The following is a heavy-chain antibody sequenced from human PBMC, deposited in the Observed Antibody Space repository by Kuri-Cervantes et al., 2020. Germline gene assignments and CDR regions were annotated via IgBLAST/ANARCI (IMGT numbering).Heavy chain of an antibody. CDR3: AKSLSLRLTISYWYFDL. J-gene: IGHJ2*01. D-gene: IGHD4-17*01. Sequence: GESLKISCAASGFTFSRYAMHWVRQAPGKGLEWVSAISGSGGSTYYADSVKGRFTISRDNSKNTLYLQMNSLRAEDTAVYYCAKSLSLRLTISYWYFDLWGRGTLVTVSS. CDR2: ISGSGGST. CDR1: GFTFSRYA. V-gene: IGHV3-23*01.